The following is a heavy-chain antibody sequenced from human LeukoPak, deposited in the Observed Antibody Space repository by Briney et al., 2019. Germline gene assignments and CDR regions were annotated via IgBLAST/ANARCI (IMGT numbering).Heavy chain of an antibody. CDR3: ARLENDVGAFDY. V-gene: IGHV4-59*08. D-gene: IGHD1-1*01. CDR2: IYYSGST. Sequence: PSETLSLTCTVSGGSISSYYWSWIRQPPGKGLEWIGYIYYSGSTNYNPSLKSRVTISVDTSKNQFSLKLSSVTAADTAVYYCARLENDVGAFDYWGQGTLVTVSS. CDR1: GGSISSYY. J-gene: IGHJ4*02.